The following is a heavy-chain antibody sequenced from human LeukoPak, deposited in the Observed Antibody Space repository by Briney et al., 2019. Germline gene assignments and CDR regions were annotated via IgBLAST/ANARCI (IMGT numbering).Heavy chain of an antibody. V-gene: IGHV3-66*02. CDR3: ARWGPGYCSGGSCYFFDY. D-gene: IGHD2-15*01. J-gene: IGHJ4*02. CDR2: IYSGGST. Sequence: GGSLRLSCAASGFTVSSNYMSWVRQAPGKGLEGVSVIYSGGSTYYADSVKGRFTISRDNSKNTLYLQMNSLRAEDTAVYYCARWGPGYCSGGSCYFFDYWGQGTLVTVSS. CDR1: GFTVSSNY.